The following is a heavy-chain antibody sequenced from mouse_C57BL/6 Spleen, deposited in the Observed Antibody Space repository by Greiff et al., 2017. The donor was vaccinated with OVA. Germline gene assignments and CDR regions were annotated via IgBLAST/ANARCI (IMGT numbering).Heavy chain of an antibody. CDR3: ARSIYYYGSSWYFDV. J-gene: IGHJ1*03. Sequence: EVKLQQSGPELVKPGASVKISCKASGYTFTDYYMNWVKQSHGKSLEWIGDINPNNGGTSYNQKFKGKATLTVDKSSSTAYMELRSLTSEDSAVYYGARSIYYYGSSWYFDVWGTGTTVTVSS. V-gene: IGHV1-26*01. CDR1: GYTFTDYY. D-gene: IGHD1-1*01. CDR2: INPNNGGT.